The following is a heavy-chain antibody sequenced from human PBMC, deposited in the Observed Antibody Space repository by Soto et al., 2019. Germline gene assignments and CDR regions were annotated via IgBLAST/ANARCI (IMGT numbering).Heavy chain of an antibody. D-gene: IGHD3-22*01. V-gene: IGHV1-69*13. CDR2: IIPIFGTA. CDR1: GGTFSSYA. J-gene: IGHJ6*02. CDR3: ARDKAVFYDSSYYYYYYGMDV. Sequence: AASVKVSCKASGGTFSSYAISWVRQAPGQGLEWMGGIIPIFGTANYAQKFQGRVTITADESTSTAYMELSSLRSEDTAVYYCARDKAVFYDSSYYYYYYGMDVWGQGTTVTVSS.